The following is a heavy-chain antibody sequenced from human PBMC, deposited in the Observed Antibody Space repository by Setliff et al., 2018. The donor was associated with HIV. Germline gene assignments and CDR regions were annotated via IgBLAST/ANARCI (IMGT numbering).Heavy chain of an antibody. CDR2: IYPGDSET. CDR3: ARQDLTMIRGSDYGYYDLDV. D-gene: IGHD3-10*01. V-gene: IGHV5-51*01. Sequence: PGESLKISCKGSGYSFANYWIAWVRQMPGKGLEWMGIIYPGDSETAYSQSFEGQVTISADTSISTAYLPWSSLKASDSAMYYCARQDLTMIRGSDYGYYDLDVWGEGTMGAVSS. CDR1: GYSFANYW. J-gene: IGHJ6*03.